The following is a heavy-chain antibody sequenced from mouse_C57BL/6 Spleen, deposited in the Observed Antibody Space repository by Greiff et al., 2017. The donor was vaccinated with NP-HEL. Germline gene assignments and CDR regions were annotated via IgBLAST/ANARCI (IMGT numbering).Heavy chain of an antibody. CDR1: GYAFSSYW. Sequence: VQLQQSGAELVKPGASVKISCKASGYAFSSYWMNWVKQRPGQGLEWIGQIYPGDGDTNYNGKFKGKATLTADKSSSTAYMQLSSLTSEDAAVYCGARVGRDYDGWYFDVWGTGTTVTVSS. CDR3: ARVGRDYDGWYFDV. V-gene: IGHV1-80*01. CDR2: IYPGDGDT. J-gene: IGHJ1*03. D-gene: IGHD2-4*01.